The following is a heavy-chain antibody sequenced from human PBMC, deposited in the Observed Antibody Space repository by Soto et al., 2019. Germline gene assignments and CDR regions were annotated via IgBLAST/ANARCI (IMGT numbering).Heavy chain of an antibody. V-gene: IGHV3-7*01. D-gene: IGHD6-6*01. CDR3: ARVTGYSSSSVFYYSGMDV. CDR2: IKQDGSEK. CDR1: GFSLSISG. J-gene: IGHJ6*02. Sequence: SLGLCCASCGFSLSISGMSVLRQTQGKGLEWVANIKQDGSEKYYVDSVKGRFTISRDNAKNSLYLQMNSLRAEDTAVYYCARVTGYSSSSVFYYSGMDVWGQGTTVTVSS.